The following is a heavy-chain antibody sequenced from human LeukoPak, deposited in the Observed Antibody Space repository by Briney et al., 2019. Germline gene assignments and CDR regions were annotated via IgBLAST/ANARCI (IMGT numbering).Heavy chain of an antibody. V-gene: IGHV4-59*01. CDR3: AGDSSGYYLAFDI. CDR1: GGSISSYY. J-gene: IGHJ3*02. CDR2: IYYSGST. D-gene: IGHD3-22*01. Sequence: PSETLSLTCTVSGGSISSYYWSWIRQPPGKGLEWIGYIYYSGSTNYNPSLKSRVTISVDTSKNQFSLKLSSVTAADTAVYYCAGDSSGYYLAFDIWGQGTMVTVSS.